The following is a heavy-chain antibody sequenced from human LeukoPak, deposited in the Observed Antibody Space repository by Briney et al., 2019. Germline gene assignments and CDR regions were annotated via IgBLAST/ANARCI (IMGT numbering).Heavy chain of an antibody. V-gene: IGHV4-59*12. CDR3: ARETFMVRGTPSPLYYYYYYMDV. D-gene: IGHD3-10*01. Sequence: PSETLSLTCTVSGGSISSYYWSWIRQPPGKGLEWIGYIYYSGSTNYNPSLKSRVTISVDTSKNQFSLKLSSVTAADTAVYYCARETFMVRGTPSPLYYYYYYMDVWGKGTTVTISS. CDR2: IYYSGST. CDR1: GGSISSYY. J-gene: IGHJ6*03.